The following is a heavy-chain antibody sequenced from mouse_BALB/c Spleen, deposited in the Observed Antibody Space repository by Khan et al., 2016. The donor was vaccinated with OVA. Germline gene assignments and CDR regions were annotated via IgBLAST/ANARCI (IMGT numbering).Heavy chain of an antibody. V-gene: IGHV1-9*01. Sequence: QVQLQQSGTELLKPGASVKISCKATGYTFSSYWIAWIKQRSGHGLEWIGEILPGSDSPNYNERFMGQATFTADPSSNTAYMQLSSLTSEDSAVYYCARQGGGYFSWFAYWGQGTLVTVSA. D-gene: IGHD2-3*01. CDR2: ILPGSDSP. CDR3: ARQGGGYFSWFAY. CDR1: GYTFSSYW. J-gene: IGHJ3*01.